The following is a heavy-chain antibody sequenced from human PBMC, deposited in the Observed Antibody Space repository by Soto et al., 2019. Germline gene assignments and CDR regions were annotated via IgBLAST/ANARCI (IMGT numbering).Heavy chain of an antibody. Sequence: EVQLVESGGGLVKPGGSLRLSCAASGFTFSSYSMNWVRQAPGKGLEWVSSISSSSSYIYYADSVKGRFTISRDNAKNSLYLQMNSLRADDTAVYYCSRDNYDSTGYLYYYYLMDLWGQGTTVTLSS. CDR3: SRDNYDSTGYLYYYYLMDL. J-gene: IGHJ6*02. CDR1: GFTFSSYS. CDR2: ISSSSSYI. D-gene: IGHD3-22*01. V-gene: IGHV3-21*01.